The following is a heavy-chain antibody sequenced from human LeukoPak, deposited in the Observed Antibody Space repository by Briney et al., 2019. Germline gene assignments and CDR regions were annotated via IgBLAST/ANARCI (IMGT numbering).Heavy chain of an antibody. CDR2: MNPNSGNT. Sequence: APVKVSCKASGYTFTSYDINWVRQATGQGLEWMGWMNPNSGNTGYAQKFQGRVTITRNTSISTAYMELSSLRSEDTAVYYCARQGRSNAFDIWGQGTMVTVSS. V-gene: IGHV1-8*03. CDR3: ARQGRSNAFDI. D-gene: IGHD1-26*01. J-gene: IGHJ3*02. CDR1: GYTFTSYD.